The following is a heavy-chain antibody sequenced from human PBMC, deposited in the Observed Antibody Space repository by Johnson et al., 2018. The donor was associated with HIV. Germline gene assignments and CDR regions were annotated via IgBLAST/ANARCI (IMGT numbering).Heavy chain of an antibody. CDR1: GFTFSSYA. D-gene: IGHD3-22*01. CDR2: SSSNGGCT. V-gene: IGHV3-64*01. Sequence: VQLVESGGGVVQPGRSLRLSCAASGFTFSSYAMHWVRQAPGKGLEYVSASSSNGGCTYYANSVKGRFTISRDNSKNTLYLQMGSLRAEDMAVYYCARGITMIAVVKGDAFDIWGQGTMVTVSS. J-gene: IGHJ3*02. CDR3: ARGITMIAVVKGDAFDI.